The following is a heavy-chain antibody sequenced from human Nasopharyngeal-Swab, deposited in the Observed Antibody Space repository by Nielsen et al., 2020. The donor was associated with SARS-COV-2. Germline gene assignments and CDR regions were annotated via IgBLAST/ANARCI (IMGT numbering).Heavy chain of an antibody. J-gene: IGHJ4*02. CDR2: FDPEDGET. CDR1: GYTLTELS. V-gene: IGHV1-24*01. CDR3: TTVAVSYGRFDY. Sequence: ASVKVSCKVSGYTLTELSMHWVRQAPGKGLEWVGGFDPEDGETIYAQKFQGRVTMTEDKSTDTAYMELSSLTSEDTAVYYCTTVAVSYGRFDYWGQGTLVTVSS. D-gene: IGHD5-18*01.